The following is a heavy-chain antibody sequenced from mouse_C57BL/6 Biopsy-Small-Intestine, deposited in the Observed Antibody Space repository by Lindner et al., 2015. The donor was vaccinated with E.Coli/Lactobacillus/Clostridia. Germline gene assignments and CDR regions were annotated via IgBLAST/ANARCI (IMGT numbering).Heavy chain of an antibody. CDR3: AREGLRPFDY. Sequence: VQLQESGTELVKPEASVKISCKASGYSFTGYNMNWVKQSHGKSLEWIGNINPYYGYTFYNQNFKGKATLTVDKSSSTAYMQLNSLTSEDSAVYYCAREGLRPFDYWGQGTTLTVSS. CDR1: GYSFTGYN. V-gene: IGHV1-39*01. D-gene: IGHD2-4*01. CDR2: INPYYGYT. J-gene: IGHJ2*01.